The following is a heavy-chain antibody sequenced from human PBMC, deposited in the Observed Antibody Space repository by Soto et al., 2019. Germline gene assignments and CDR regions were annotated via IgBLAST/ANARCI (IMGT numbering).Heavy chain of an antibody. CDR2: ISGSGNTI. CDR3: AREHHSESSAYYGY. J-gene: IGHJ4*02. D-gene: IGHD3-22*01. Sequence: QVQLVESGGGVVKPGGSLRLSCAASGFSFNDYYMSWIRQAPGKGLEWVSYISGSGNTINYADSVKGRFTISRDNAKKELHLQMNSRRVEDTAVYYCAREHHSESSAYYGYWGQGTLVTVSS. V-gene: IGHV3-11*01. CDR1: GFSFNDYY.